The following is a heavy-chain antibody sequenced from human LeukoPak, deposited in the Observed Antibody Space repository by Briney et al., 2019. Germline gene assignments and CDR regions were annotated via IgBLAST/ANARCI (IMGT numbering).Heavy chain of an antibody. V-gene: IGHV4-59*08. CDR3: ARHLGGTTLDY. Sequence: SETLSLTCTVSGGSISSYYWSWIRRPPGKGLEWIGYIYYSGSTNYNPSLKSRVTISVDTSKNQFSLKLSSVTAADTAVYYCARHLGGTTLDYWGQGTLVTVSS. D-gene: IGHD1-7*01. J-gene: IGHJ4*02. CDR2: IYYSGST. CDR1: GGSISSYY.